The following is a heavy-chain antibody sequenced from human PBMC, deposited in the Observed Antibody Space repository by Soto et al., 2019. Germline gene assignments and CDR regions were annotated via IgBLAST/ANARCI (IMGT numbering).Heavy chain of an antibody. D-gene: IGHD6-13*01. J-gene: IGHJ4*02. Sequence: GGSLGLSCAASGFPFSNYEMNWVRQAPGKGLEWVAYISSGGSTVHYADSVRGRFTVSRDNARNSLYLQMNTLRVEDTALYYCARDRAAGGYWGQGTLVTVSS. CDR1: GFPFSNYE. CDR3: ARDRAAGGY. V-gene: IGHV3-48*03. CDR2: ISSGGSTV.